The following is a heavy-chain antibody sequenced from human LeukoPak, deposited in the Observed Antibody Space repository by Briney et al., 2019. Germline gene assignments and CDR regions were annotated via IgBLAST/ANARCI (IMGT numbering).Heavy chain of an antibody. V-gene: IGHV3-30*04. D-gene: IGHD2-2*01. J-gene: IGHJ4*02. CDR1: GFTFSSSA. Sequence: PGKSLRLSCAASGFTFSSSAIHWVRQSPGKGLEWVAVISYDGSNKNYADSVTARFTISRHNSKNTLYLQMNSLRAEDTAVYYCARGSLGYCDSTSCFALFDYWGQGTLVTVSS. CDR3: ARGSLGYCDSTSCFALFDY. CDR2: ISYDGSNK.